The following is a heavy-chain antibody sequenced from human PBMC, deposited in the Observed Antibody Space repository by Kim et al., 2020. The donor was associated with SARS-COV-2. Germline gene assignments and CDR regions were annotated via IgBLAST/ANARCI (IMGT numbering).Heavy chain of an antibody. CDR3: ARGVAGVVVVAAIDYFDY. CDR2: IWYDGSNK. V-gene: IGHV3-33*01. CDR1: GFTFSSYG. D-gene: IGHD2-15*01. J-gene: IGHJ4*02. Sequence: GGSLRLSCAASGFTFSSYGMHWVRQAPGKGLEWVAVIWYDGSNKYYADSVKGRFTISRDNSKNTLYLQMNSLRAEDTAVYYCARGVAGVVVVAAIDYFDYWGQGTLVTVSS.